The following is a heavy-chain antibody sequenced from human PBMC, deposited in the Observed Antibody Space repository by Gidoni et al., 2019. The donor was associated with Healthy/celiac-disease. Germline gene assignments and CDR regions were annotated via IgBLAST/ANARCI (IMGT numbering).Heavy chain of an antibody. CDR1: GGSISSISYY. CDR3: AKQEYYDFWSGPSGGWFDP. J-gene: IGHJ5*02. CDR2: IYYSGST. D-gene: IGHD3-3*01. Sequence: QLQLQESGPGLVKPSETLSLTCTVSGGSISSISYYWGWIRQPPGKGLEWIGSIYYSGSTYYNPSLKSRVTISVDTSKNQFSLKLSSVTAADTAVYYCAKQEYYDFWSGPSGGWFDPWGQGTLVTVSS. V-gene: IGHV4-39*01.